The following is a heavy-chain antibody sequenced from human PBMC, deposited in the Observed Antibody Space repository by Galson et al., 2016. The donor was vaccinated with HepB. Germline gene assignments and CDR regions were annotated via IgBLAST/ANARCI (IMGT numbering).Heavy chain of an antibody. V-gene: IGHV4-4*02. D-gene: IGHD2-8*02. Sequence: SETLSLTCAVSGGSIDTTNWWSWVRQPPGKGLEWIGDIFHNGSANYNPSLKTRVTISVDRSKSQFSLKLTSVTTTDTAIYYCARSYIELAYYHYYAMDVWGHGTSVIVSS. CDR3: ARSYIELAYYHYYAMDV. CDR1: GGSIDTTNW. J-gene: IGHJ6*02. CDR2: IFHNGSA.